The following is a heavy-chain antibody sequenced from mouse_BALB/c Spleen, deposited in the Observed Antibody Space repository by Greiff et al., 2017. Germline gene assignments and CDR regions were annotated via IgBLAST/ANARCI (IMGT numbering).Heavy chain of an antibody. Sequence: DVQLQESGPGLVKPSQSLSLTCTVTGYSITSDYAWNWIRQFPGNKLEWMGYISYSGSTSYNPSLKSRISITRDTSKNQFFLQLNSVTTEDTATYYCARGWLRRVDYWGQGTSVTVSS. CDR3: ARGWLRRVDY. CDR2: ISYSGST. J-gene: IGHJ4*01. CDR1: GYSITSDYA. V-gene: IGHV3-2*02. D-gene: IGHD2-2*01.